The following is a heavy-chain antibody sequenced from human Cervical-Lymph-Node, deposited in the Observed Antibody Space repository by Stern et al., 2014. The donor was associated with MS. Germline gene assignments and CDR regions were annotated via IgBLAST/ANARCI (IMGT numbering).Heavy chain of an antibody. V-gene: IGHV3-9*01. CDR3: AKELHSGSYFH. CDR1: GFTFDDYA. CDR2: ISWNSGSI. J-gene: IGHJ4*02. D-gene: IGHD1-26*01. Sequence: EVHLVESGGGLVQPGRSLRLSCAASGFTFDDYAMHWVRQAPGKGLEWVSGISWNSGSIGYADSVKGRFTISRDNAKNSLYLQMNSLRAEDTALYYCAKELHSGSYFHWGQGTLVTVSS.